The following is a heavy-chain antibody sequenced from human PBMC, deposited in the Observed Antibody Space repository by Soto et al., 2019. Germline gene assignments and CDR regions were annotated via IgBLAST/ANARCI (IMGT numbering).Heavy chain of an antibody. Sequence: QVQLVQSGAEVKKPGSSVKVSCTASEGTFNSYTISWVRQAPGQGLEWMGSVIPILGMANFAQKFQGRVMITADKSTSTAYMVLSSLKSDDTAVYYCATNYGSGSTHFDYWGQGTLVTVSS. V-gene: IGHV1-69*02. CDR1: EGTFNSYT. CDR2: VIPILGMA. CDR3: ATNYGSGSTHFDY. D-gene: IGHD3-10*01. J-gene: IGHJ4*02.